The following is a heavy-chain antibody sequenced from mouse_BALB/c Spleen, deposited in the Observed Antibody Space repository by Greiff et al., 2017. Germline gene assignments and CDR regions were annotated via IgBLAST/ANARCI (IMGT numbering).Heavy chain of an antibody. J-gene: IGHJ3*01. CDR2: IWAGGST. V-gene: IGHV2-9*02. Sequence: QVHVKQSGPGLVAPSQSLSITCTVSGFSLTSYGVHWVRQPPGKGLEWLGVIWAGGSTNYNSALMSRLSISKDNSKSQVFLKMNSLQTDDTAMYYCASPYYYGSSAWFAYWGQGTLVTVSA. CDR1: GFSLTSYG. D-gene: IGHD1-1*01. CDR3: ASPYYYGSSAWFAY.